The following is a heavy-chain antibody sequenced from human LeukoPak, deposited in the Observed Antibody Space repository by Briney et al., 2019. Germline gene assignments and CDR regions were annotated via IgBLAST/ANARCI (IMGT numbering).Heavy chain of an antibody. CDR3: ARLQPYSGPDY. CDR1: GFTFSSYW. V-gene: IGHV3-74*01. Sequence: GGSLRLSCAASGFTFSSYWMHWVRQAPGKGLLWVSRINGDGSSTTYADSVKGRFTISRDNAKNTLYLQVNSLRAEDTAVYYCARLQPYSGPDYWGQGTLVTVSS. D-gene: IGHD5-12*01. CDR2: INGDGSST. J-gene: IGHJ4*02.